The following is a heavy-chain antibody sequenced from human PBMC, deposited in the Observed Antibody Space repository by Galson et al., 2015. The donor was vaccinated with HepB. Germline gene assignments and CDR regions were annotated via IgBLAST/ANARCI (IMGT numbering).Heavy chain of an antibody. CDR1: GGSISSSSYY. CDR2: IYYSGST. J-gene: IGHJ4*02. V-gene: IGHV4-39*01. D-gene: IGHD3-10*01. CDR3: ARLGGSGNYRGVGY. Sequence: ETLSLTCTVSGGSISSSSYYWGWIRQPPGKGLEWIGSIYYSGSTYYNPSLKSRVTISVDTSKNQFSLKLSSVTAADTAVYYCARLGGSGNYRGVGYWGQGTLVTVSS.